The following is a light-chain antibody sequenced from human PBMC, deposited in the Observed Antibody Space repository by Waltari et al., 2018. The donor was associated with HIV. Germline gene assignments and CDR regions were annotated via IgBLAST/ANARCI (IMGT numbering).Light chain of an antibody. V-gene: IGKV1-27*01. Sequence: DIQMPQSPSPPSASVGHRATITCRASQGISIYLAWYQQKPGKVPKRLIYKASTLHPGVPSRFSGSGSGTDFTLNISSLQPEDVSTYYCQNYTSAPLTFGPGTKVEIK. CDR2: KAS. CDR3: QNYTSAPLT. CDR1: QGISIY. J-gene: IGKJ1*01.